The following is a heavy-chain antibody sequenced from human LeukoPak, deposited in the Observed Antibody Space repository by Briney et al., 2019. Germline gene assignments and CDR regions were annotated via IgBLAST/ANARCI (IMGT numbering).Heavy chain of an antibody. D-gene: IGHD1-7*01. CDR2: FDPGDGET. J-gene: IGHJ4*02. CDR1: GYTLTELS. V-gene: IGHV1-24*01. CDR3: ATYPHKSRTTVDY. Sequence: ASVKVSCKVSGYTLTELSMHWVRQAPGKGLEWMGGFDPGDGETIYAQKFQGRVTMTEDTSTDTAYMELSSLRSEDTAVYYCATYPHKSRTTVDYWGQGTLVIVSS.